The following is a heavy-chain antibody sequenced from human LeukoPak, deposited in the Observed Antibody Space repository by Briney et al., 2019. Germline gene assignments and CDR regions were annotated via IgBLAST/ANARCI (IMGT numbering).Heavy chain of an antibody. D-gene: IGHD6-19*01. CDR1: GGSISSSNYY. Sequence: SETLSLTCSVSGGSISSSNYYWGWIRQPPGKGLEYIGYIYYSGSTYYNPSLKSRLTISVDTSKNQFSLKLSSVTAADTAVYYCATQSTSGWSRGGYFDYWGQGTLVTVSS. CDR2: IYYSGST. V-gene: IGHV4-39*01. CDR3: ATQSTSGWSRGGYFDY. J-gene: IGHJ4*02.